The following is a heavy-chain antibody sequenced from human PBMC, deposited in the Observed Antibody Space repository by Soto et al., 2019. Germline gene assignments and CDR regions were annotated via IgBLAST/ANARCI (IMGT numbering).Heavy chain of an antibody. CDR1: GGTFSSYA. Sequence: QVQLVQSGAEVKKPGSSVKVSCKASGGTFSSYAISWVRQAPGQGLEWMGGIIPIFGTANYAQKFQGRVTITTDESTSTAYMELSSLSSEDTAVYYCARVQDGRPMVRGVITYFDYWGQGTLVTVSS. V-gene: IGHV1-69*01. CDR2: IIPIFGTA. J-gene: IGHJ4*02. CDR3: ARVQDGRPMVRGVITYFDY. D-gene: IGHD3-10*01.